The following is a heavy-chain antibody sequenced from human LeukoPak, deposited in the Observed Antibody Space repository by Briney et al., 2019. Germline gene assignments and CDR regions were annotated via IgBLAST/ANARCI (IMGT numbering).Heavy chain of an antibody. V-gene: IGHV3-7*01. Sequence: PGGSLRLSCAASGFTFSSYWMSWVRRAPGKGLEWVANIKQDGSEKYYVDSVKGRFTISRDNAKNSLYLQMNSLRAEDTAVYYCARDSTPYYYDSSGYYSDYWGQGTLVTVSS. J-gene: IGHJ4*02. CDR3: ARDSTPYYYDSSGYYSDY. CDR1: GFTFSSYW. CDR2: IKQDGSEK. D-gene: IGHD3-22*01.